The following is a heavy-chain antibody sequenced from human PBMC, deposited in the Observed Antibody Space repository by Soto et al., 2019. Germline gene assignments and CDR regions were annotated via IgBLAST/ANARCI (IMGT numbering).Heavy chain of an antibody. V-gene: IGHV4-34*01. CDR1: GLSFSGYY. J-gene: IGHJ5*02. D-gene: IGHD6-13*01. CDR3: ARGSGRSSWYPAQPNWFDP. Sequence: PSETLSLTCAVYGLSFSGYYWSWIRQPPGKGLEWIGEINHSGSTNYNPSLKSRVTISVDTSKNQFSLKLSSVTAADTAVYYCARGSGRSSWYPAQPNWFDPWGQGTLVTVSS. CDR2: INHSGST.